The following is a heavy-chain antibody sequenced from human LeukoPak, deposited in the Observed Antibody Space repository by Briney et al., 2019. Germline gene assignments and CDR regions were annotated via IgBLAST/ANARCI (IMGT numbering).Heavy chain of an antibody. CDR1: GFTFSSYA. CDR2: IFGSGGSP. Sequence: GGSLRLSCAASGFTFSSYAMSWVRQAPGKGLEWVAGIFGSGGSPHYADPVKGRFTISRDNSRNTVYLQINSLRVKDTAVYYCGKTTVGYSSGQKPAWPVDYWGQGTLVTVSS. J-gene: IGHJ4*02. V-gene: IGHV3-23*01. D-gene: IGHD5-18*01. CDR3: GKTTVGYSSGQKPAWPVDY.